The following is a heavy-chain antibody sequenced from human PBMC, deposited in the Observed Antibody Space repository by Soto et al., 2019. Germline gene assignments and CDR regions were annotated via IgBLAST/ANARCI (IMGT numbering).Heavy chain of an antibody. D-gene: IGHD2-15*01. CDR3: ARGCSGGSCYSSSLKDAFDI. J-gene: IGHJ3*02. Sequence: PGGSLRLSCAASGFTFSTYWMRWVRQAPGKGLEWVANIKQDGSEKYYVDSVKGRFTISRDNAKNSLYLQMNSLRAEDTAVYYCARGCSGGSCYSSSLKDAFDIWGQGTMVTVSS. V-gene: IGHV3-7*01. CDR2: IKQDGSEK. CDR1: GFTFSTYW.